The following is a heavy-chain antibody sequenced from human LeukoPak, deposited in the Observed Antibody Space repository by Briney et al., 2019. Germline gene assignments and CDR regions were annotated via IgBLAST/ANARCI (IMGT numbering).Heavy chain of an antibody. CDR3: ARDGSSSSWYVH. J-gene: IGHJ5*02. D-gene: IGHD6-13*01. CDR2: INPNSGGT. V-gene: IGHV1-2*02. Sequence: ASVKVSCKASGYTFTGYYMHWVRQAPGQGLEWMGWINPNSGGTNCAQKFQGRVTMTRDTSISTAYMELSRLRSDDTAVYYCARDGSSSSWYVHWGQGTLVTVSS. CDR1: GYTFTGYY.